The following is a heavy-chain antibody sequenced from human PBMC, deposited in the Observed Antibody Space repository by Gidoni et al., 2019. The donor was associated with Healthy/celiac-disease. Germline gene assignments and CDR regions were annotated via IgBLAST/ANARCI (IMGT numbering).Heavy chain of an antibody. CDR1: GFTFSSYA. Sequence: QVQLVASGGGVVQPGRSLRLSCAASGFTFSSYAMHWLRQAPGKGLEGVAVISYDGSNKYYADSVKGRFTISRDNSKNTLYLQMNSLRAEDTAVYYCARGEHIVVVPAASYYYYGMDVWGQGTTVTVSS. J-gene: IGHJ6*02. CDR3: ARGEHIVVVPAASYYYYGMDV. V-gene: IGHV3-30-3*01. CDR2: ISYDGSNK. D-gene: IGHD2-2*01.